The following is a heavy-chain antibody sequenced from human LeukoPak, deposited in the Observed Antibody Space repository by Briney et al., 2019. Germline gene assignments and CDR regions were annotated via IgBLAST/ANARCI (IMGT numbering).Heavy chain of an antibody. CDR2: IYYSGST. CDR3: ARGVGNDAFDI. J-gene: IGHJ3*02. D-gene: IGHD7-27*01. CDR1: GGSINSGDYY. V-gene: IGHV4-30-4*01. Sequence: SETLSLTCTVSGGSINSGDYYWSWIRQPPGKGLEWIGYIYYSGSTYYNKSLQSRVTISLDTSKNQFSLNLNSMTAADTAVYYCARGVGNDAFDIWGQGTMVTVSS.